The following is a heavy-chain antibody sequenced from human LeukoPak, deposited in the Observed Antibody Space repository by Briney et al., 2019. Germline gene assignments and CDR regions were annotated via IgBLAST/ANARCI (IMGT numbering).Heavy chain of an antibody. Sequence: GGSLRLSCAASGFTFSSYSMNWVRQAPGKGLEWVSYISRSSSTIYYADSVKGRFTISRDNAKNSLYLQMNSLRAEDTAVYYCARVGCSSTSCYTDLDYWGQGTLVTVSS. CDR2: ISRSSSTI. J-gene: IGHJ4*02. CDR3: ARVGCSSTSCYTDLDY. D-gene: IGHD2-2*02. V-gene: IGHV3-48*01. CDR1: GFTFSSYS.